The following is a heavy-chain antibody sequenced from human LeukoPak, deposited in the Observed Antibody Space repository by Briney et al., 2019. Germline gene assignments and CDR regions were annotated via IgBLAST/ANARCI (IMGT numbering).Heavy chain of an antibody. V-gene: IGHV1-2*02. Sequence: ASVKLSCEASGYTFTGYYMHWVRQAPGQGLEWMGWINPNSGGTNYAQKFQGRVTMTRDTSISTAYMELSRLRSDDTAVYYCARDRSYNWFDPWGQGTLVTVSS. CDR1: GYTFTGYY. CDR3: ARDRSYNWFDP. J-gene: IGHJ5*02. CDR2: INPNSGGT.